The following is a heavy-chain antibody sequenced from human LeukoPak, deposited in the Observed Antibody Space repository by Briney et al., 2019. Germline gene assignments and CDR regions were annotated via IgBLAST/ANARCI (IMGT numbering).Heavy chain of an antibody. CDR2: MNPNTGDR. Sequence: ASVKVSCTASGYTFTINHINWVRQATGQGLEWMGWMNPNTGDRGYAQKFQGRVSITRDTSMSTVYMELSSLRSEDTAVYFCARTTSLTASGYDYWGQGTLVTVSS. D-gene: IGHD4-17*01. V-gene: IGHV1-8*03. J-gene: IGHJ4*02. CDR3: ARTTSLTASGYDY. CDR1: GYTFTINH.